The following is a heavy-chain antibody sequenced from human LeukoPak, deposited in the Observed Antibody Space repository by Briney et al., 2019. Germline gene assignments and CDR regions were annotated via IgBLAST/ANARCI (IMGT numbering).Heavy chain of an antibody. CDR1: GFTFSSYA. CDR3: ADGTVTTSPLDY. J-gene: IGHJ4*02. D-gene: IGHD4-17*01. CDR2: ISYDGSNK. Sequence: GRSLRLSCAASGFTFSSYAMHWVRQAPGKGLEWVAVISYDGSNKYYADSVKGRFTISRDNSKNTLYLQMNSLRAEDTAVYYCADGTVTTSPLDYWGQGTLVTVSS. V-gene: IGHV3-30-3*01.